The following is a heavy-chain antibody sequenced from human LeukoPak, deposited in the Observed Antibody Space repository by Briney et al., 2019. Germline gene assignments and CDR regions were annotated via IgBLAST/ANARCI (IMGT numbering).Heavy chain of an antibody. D-gene: IGHD1-26*01. CDR2: INHSGST. CDR1: GGSFSGYY. V-gene: IGHV4-34*01. Sequence: SETLSLTCAVYGGSFSGYYWSWIHQPPGKGLEWIGEINHSGSTNYNPSLKSRVTISVDTSKSQFSLKLSSVTAADTAVYYCARVRRTAVSRYSGYYYYYGMDVWGQGTTVTVSS. J-gene: IGHJ6*02. CDR3: ARVRRTAVSRYSGYYYYYGMDV.